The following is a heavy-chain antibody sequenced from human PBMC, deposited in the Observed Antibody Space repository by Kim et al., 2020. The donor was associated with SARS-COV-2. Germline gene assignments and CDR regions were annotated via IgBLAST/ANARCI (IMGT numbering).Heavy chain of an antibody. J-gene: IGHJ5*02. D-gene: IGHD2-15*01. Sequence: DSVKGRFTISRDNSKNSLYLQMNSLRTEDTALYYCAKDMFTGYCSGGSCPWGQGTPVTVSS. V-gene: IGHV3-43*01. CDR3: AKDMFTGYCSGGSCP.